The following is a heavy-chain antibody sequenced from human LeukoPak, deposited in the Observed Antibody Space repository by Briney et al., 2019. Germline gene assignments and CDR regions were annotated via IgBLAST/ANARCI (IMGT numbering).Heavy chain of an antibody. V-gene: IGHV1-18*01. CDR2: ISAYNGNT. CDR1: GYTFTSYG. CDR3: ARDGQTFRSGSYSDPFDY. J-gene: IGHJ4*02. D-gene: IGHD1-26*01. Sequence: ASVKVSCKASGYTFTSYGISWVRQDPGQGLEWMGWISAYNGNTNYAQKLQGRVTMTTDTSTSTAYMELRSLRSDDTAVYYCARDGQTFRSGSYSDPFDYWGQGTLVTVSS.